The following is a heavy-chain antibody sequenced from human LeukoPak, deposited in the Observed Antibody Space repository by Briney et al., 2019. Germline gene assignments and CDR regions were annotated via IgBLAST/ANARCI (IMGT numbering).Heavy chain of an antibody. J-gene: IGHJ4*02. V-gene: IGHV3-23*01. D-gene: IGHD3-16*01. Sequence: PGGSLRLSCAASGFTFSSYAMSWVRQAPGKGLEWVSAISGSGGSTYYADSVKGRFTISRDDPKNTLFLEMNSLRAEDTAVYFCARDRINFLDYWGQGALVTVSS. CDR2: ISGSGGST. CDR3: ARDRINFLDY. CDR1: GFTFSSYA.